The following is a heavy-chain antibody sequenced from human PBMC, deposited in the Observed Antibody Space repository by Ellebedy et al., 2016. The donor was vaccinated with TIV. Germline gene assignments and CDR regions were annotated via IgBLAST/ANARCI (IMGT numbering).Heavy chain of an antibody. CDR1: GGSMTTNESY. J-gene: IGHJ5*02. Sequence: MPSETLSLTCTVSGGSMTTNESYWGWIRQPPGKGLEWIGSIYYSGSTYYNPSPKRRVTGSVDTSKNQFSLNLGSVTAADTAVYYCARDPALPRGRFDTWGQGTLVTVSS. CDR3: ARDPALPRGRFDT. CDR2: IYYSGST. V-gene: IGHV4-39*07.